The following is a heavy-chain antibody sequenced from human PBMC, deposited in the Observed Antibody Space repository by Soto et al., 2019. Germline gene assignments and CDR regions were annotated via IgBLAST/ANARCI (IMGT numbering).Heavy chain of an antibody. V-gene: IGHV1-2*02. CDR2: INTQAGGT. CDR3: AREHGNSWPRNFDH. D-gene: IGHD1-26*01. Sequence: ASVKVSCKASGYTFIGHYMHWVRQAPGQGLEWMGWINTQAGGTAYAQKFQGRVTMTRDTSLSTAYLELNGLRSDDTAVYYCAREHGNSWPRNFDHWGQGTLVTVSS. J-gene: IGHJ4*02. CDR1: GYTFIGHY.